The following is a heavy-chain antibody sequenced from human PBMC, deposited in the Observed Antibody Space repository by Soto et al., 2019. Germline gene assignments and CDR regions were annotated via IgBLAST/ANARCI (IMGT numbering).Heavy chain of an antibody. CDR2: ISYDGSNK. D-gene: IGHD4-4*01. V-gene: IGHV3-30-3*01. Sequence: QVQLVESGGGVVQPGRSLRLSCAASGFTFSSYAMHWVRQAPGKGLEWVAVISYDGSNKYYADSVKGRFTISRDNSKNALYLQMNGGRAEDTAVYYCARPLWRDDYNWGYLDLWGRGTLVSVSS. CDR1: GFTFSSYA. CDR3: ARPLWRDDYNWGYLDL. J-gene: IGHJ2*01.